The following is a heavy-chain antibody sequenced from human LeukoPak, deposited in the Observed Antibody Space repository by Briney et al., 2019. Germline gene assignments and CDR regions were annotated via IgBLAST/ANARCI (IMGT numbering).Heavy chain of an antibody. D-gene: IGHD1-14*01. Sequence: SETLSLTCTVSGFSISSGYYWGWIRQPPGKGLEWIGSVSHSGNTYYNPSLKTRVIISVDTSKNQFSLKLSSVTAADTAVYYCASRDRGYFDYWGQGTLVTVSS. J-gene: IGHJ4*02. CDR3: ASRDRGYFDY. V-gene: IGHV4-38-2*02. CDR2: VSHSGNT. CDR1: GFSISSGYY.